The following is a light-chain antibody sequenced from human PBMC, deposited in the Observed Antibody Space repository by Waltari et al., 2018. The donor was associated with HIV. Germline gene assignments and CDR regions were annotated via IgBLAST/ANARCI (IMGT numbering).Light chain of an antibody. Sequence: QSALTQPPSVSGSPGQSITISCTGTSGDVGHYNYVSWYQQLPATAPKLMIFHVAIRPSGVSDRFSGSKSGNTASLTISGLQPEDEADYYCTSYAATPTYVFGTGTKVTVL. CDR3: TSYAATPTYV. CDR2: HVA. CDR1: SGDVGHYNY. J-gene: IGLJ1*01. V-gene: IGLV2-14*01.